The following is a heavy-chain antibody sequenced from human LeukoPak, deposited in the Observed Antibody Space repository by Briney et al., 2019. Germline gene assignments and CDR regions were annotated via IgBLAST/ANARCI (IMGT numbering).Heavy chain of an antibody. CDR1: GGSISSGTHY. V-gene: IGHV4-31*03. J-gene: IGHJ4*02. CDR3: AASSGVTLGRF. D-gene: IGHD3-16*01. Sequence: SETLSLTCTVSGGSISSGTHYYNWIRQHPGKGLEWIGYIYYTGITSYNPSLKSRVTMSVDTSMNQVSLKVTSLTAADTAVYYCAASSGVTLGRFWGQGALVTVSS. CDR2: IYYTGIT.